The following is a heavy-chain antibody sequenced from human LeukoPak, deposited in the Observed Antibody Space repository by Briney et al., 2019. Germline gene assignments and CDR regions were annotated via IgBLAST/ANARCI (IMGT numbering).Heavy chain of an antibody. CDR1: GYSFTGYY. CDR3: ARDARADYDSSGAIDY. D-gene: IGHD3-22*01. Sequence: ASVKVSCKASGYSFTGYYIHWVRLAPGQGFEWMGWINPNSGGTDYAQKFQGRVTVTRDTSISTAYMELSRLRSDDTAVYYCARDARADYDSSGAIDYWGQGTLVTVSS. J-gene: IGHJ4*02. CDR2: INPNSGGT. V-gene: IGHV1-2*02.